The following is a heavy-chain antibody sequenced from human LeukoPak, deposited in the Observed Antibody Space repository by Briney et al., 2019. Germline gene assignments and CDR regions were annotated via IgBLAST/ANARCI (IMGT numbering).Heavy chain of an antibody. CDR2: FDPEDGET. CDR3: ARYCSGGSCYSDAFDI. D-gene: IGHD2-15*01. CDR1: GYTLTELS. J-gene: IGHJ3*02. Sequence: ASVKVSCKVSGYTLTELSMHWVRQAPGKGLEWMGGFDPEDGETIYAQKFQGRVTMTEDTSTDTAYMELSSLRSDDTAVYYCARYCSGGSCYSDAFDIWGQGTMVTVSS. V-gene: IGHV1-24*01.